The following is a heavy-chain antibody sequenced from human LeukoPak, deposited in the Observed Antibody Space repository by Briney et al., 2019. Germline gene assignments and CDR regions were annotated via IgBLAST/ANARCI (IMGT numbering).Heavy chain of an antibody. Sequence: GASVTVSPMLSVYTVTELFIYWVRQAPGKGLGWMGGFYLEDGEIIYAQKFQGRVTMSEDTSTDTAYMELCSLRSEETGMYYCATYKSDDFSKYYCYY. D-gene: IGHD3-3*01. CDR2: FYLEDGEI. V-gene: IGHV1-24*01. J-gene: IGHJ6*03. CDR1: VYTVTELF. CDR3: ATYKSDDFSKYYCYY.